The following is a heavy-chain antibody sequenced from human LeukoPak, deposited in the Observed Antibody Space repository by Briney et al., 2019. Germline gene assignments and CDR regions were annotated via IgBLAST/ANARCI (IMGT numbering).Heavy chain of an antibody. Sequence: GGSLRLSCAASGFTFTTYWMNWVRQAPGKGLEWVANIKQDGSEKYYVDSVKGRFTISRDNARNSLYLQMNSLRADDTAVYYCARGGGYAWDYWGQGTLVTVSS. V-gene: IGHV3-7*04. D-gene: IGHD5-12*01. J-gene: IGHJ4*02. CDR3: ARGGGYAWDY. CDR1: GFTFTTYW. CDR2: IKQDGSEK.